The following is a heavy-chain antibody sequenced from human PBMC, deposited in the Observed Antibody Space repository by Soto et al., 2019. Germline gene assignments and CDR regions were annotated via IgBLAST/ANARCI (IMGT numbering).Heavy chain of an antibody. Sequence: QLQLQESGPGLVKPSETLSLTCTVSGGSISSSSYYWGWIRQPPGKGLEWIGSIYYSGSTYYNPSIKSRVTISVDTSKNQFSLKLSSVTAADTAVYYCAFLTDGSEYFDYWGQGTLVTVSS. CDR2: IYYSGST. D-gene: IGHD6-25*01. CDR3: AFLTDGSEYFDY. CDR1: GGSISSSSYY. J-gene: IGHJ4*02. V-gene: IGHV4-39*01.